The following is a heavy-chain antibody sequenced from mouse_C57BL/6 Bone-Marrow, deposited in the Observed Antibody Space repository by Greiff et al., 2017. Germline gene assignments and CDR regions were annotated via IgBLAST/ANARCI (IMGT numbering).Heavy chain of an antibody. V-gene: IGHV1-9*01. CDR2: ILPGSGST. CDR3: AISTSQSSFDY. D-gene: IGHD3-2*02. J-gene: IGHJ2*01. CDR1: GYTFTGYW. Sequence: QVQLKESGAELMKPGASVKLSCTATGYTFTGYWIAWVKQRPGHGLVWIGEILPGSGSTNYNEKFKGKATFTADTSSNTAYMQLSSLSTEDSAIYCCAISTSQSSFDYWGQGTTLTVSS.